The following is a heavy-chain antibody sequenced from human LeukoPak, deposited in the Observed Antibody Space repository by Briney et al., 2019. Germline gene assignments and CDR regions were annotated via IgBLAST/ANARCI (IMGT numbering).Heavy chain of an antibody. V-gene: IGHV4-4*07. CDR3: APSNSGSYGWFDP. J-gene: IGHJ5*02. CDR2: ISTSGGT. Sequence: SETLSLTCTVSGDSMSGYWGWVRQPAGKGLEWIGRISTSGGTDYNPSLKSRITISVDTAKNQFSLKLRSMTAEDTAVYYCAPSNSGSYGWFDPLGPGNPGHRLL. D-gene: IGHD1-26*01. CDR1: GDSMSGY.